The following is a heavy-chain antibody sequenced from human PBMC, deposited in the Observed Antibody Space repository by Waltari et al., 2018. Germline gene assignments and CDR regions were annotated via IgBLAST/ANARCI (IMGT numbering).Heavy chain of an antibody. CDR2: IYHSGST. V-gene: IGHV4-4*02. Sequence: QVQLQESGPGLVKPSGTLSLTCAVSGRSISISNWWSWVHQPPGKGLEWIGEIYHSGSTNYNPSLKSRVTISVDKSKNQFSLKLSSVTAADTAVYYCATSTMVQGDEGGAFDIWGQGTMVTVSS. J-gene: IGHJ3*02. D-gene: IGHD3-10*01. CDR3: ATSTMVQGDEGGAFDI. CDR1: GRSISISNW.